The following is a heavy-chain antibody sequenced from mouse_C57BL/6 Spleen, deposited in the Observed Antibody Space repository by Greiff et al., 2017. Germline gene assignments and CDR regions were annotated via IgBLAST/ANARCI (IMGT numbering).Heavy chain of an antibody. D-gene: IGHD1-1*01. Sequence: VQLQQSGAELVKPGASVKISCKASGYAFSSYWMNWVKQRPGKGLEWIGQIYPGDGDTNYNGKFKGKATLTADKSSSTAYMQLSSLTSEDSAVYFCERSGDYGSSFDYWGQGTTLTVSS. CDR2: IYPGDGDT. J-gene: IGHJ2*01. V-gene: IGHV1-80*01. CDR3: ERSGDYGSSFDY. CDR1: GYAFSSYW.